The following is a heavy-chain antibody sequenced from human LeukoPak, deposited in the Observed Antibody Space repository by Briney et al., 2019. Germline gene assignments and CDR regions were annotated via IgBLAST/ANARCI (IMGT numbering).Heavy chain of an antibody. D-gene: IGHD2-2*01. J-gene: IGHJ5*02. CDR3: ARAEYCSSTSCYLGVGWFDP. CDR1: GGTFSSYA. CDR2: IIPIFGTA. Sequence: VKVSCKASGGTFSSYAISWVRQAPGQGLEWMGGIIPIFGTANYAQKFQGRVTITTDESTSTAYMELSSLRSEDTAVYYCARAEYCSSTSCYLGVGWFDPWGRGTLVTVSS. V-gene: IGHV1-69*05.